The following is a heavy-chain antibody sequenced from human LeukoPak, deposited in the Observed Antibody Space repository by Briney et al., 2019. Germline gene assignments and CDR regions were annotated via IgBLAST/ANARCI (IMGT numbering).Heavy chain of an antibody. CDR2: ISTYNGNT. Sequence: GASVKVSCKASGYTFTNYGFSWVRQAPGQGLEWMGWISTYNGNTNFAQKLQGRVTMNTDTSTSTAYMELRNLRSDDTAVYYCARDLDWGYDILTGYPLDYWGQGTLVTVSS. D-gene: IGHD3-9*01. CDR3: ARDLDWGYDILTGYPLDY. J-gene: IGHJ4*02. V-gene: IGHV1-18*01. CDR1: GYTFTNYG.